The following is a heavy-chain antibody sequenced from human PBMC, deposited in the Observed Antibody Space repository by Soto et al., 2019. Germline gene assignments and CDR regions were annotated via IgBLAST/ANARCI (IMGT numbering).Heavy chain of an antibody. Sequence: QVQLVESGGGVVQPGRSLRLSCAASGFTFSSYAMHWVRQATGKGLEWVAVISYDGSNKYYADSVKGRFTISRDNSKNTLYLQMNSLRAEDTAVYYCARGGYCTNGVCYIGIDYWGQGTLVTVSS. CDR1: GFTFSSYA. D-gene: IGHD2-8*01. CDR3: ARGGYCTNGVCYIGIDY. CDR2: ISYDGSNK. J-gene: IGHJ4*02. V-gene: IGHV3-30-3*01.